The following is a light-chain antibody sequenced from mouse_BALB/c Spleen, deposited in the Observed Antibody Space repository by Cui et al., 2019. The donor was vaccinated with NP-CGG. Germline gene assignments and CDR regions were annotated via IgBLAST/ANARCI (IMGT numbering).Light chain of an antibody. CDR2: GTK. Sequence: QAVVTQESALTTSPGETVTLTCRSNTGAVTTSNYANWVQEKPDHLFTCLIGGTKNRAPGVPARFSGSLIGDKAALTITGAQTEDEAIYFCALWYSNHWVFGGGTKLTVL. CDR3: ALWYSNHWV. V-gene: IGLV1*01. J-gene: IGLJ1*01. CDR1: TGAVTTSNY.